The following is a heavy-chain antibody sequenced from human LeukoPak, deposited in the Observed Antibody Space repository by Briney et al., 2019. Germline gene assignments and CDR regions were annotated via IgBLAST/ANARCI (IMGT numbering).Heavy chain of an antibody. D-gene: IGHD5-18*01. CDR1: DDSITIYY. CDR3: AGGIRRWLWLRVGNWFDP. Sequence: SETLSLTCTVSDDSITIYYWSWIRQPPGKGLEGIGYIDHTGITNYNPSLNSRVTISRDTSKNHFSLELSSVTAADTAVYYCAGGIRRWLWLRVGNWFDPWGQGTLVTVSS. V-gene: IGHV4-59*12. CDR2: IDHTGIT. J-gene: IGHJ5*02.